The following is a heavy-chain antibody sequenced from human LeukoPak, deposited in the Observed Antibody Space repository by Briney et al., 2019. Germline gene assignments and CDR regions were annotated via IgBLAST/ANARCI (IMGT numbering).Heavy chain of an antibody. CDR1: GFTFSSYA. CDR2: ISGSGGST. D-gene: IGHD2-8*01. J-gene: IGHJ5*02. CDR3: AKDSTSYCTNGVCPEFDP. Sequence: PGGSLRLSCAASGFTFSSYAMSWVRQAPGKGLEWVSAISGSGGSTYYADSVKGRFTISRDNSKNTLYLQMNSLRAEDTAVYYCAKDSTSYCTNGVCPEFDPWGQGTLVTVSS. V-gene: IGHV3-23*01.